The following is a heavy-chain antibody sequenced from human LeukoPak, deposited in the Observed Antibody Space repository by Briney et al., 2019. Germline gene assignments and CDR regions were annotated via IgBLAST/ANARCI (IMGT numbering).Heavy chain of an antibody. CDR2: INPNSGGT. J-gene: IGHJ4*02. V-gene: IGHV1-2*02. CDR3: ARDLRDGYNFGY. CDR1: GYTLTELS. Sequence: ASVKVSCKVSGYTLTELSMHWVRQAPGQGLEWMGWINPNSGGTNYAQKFQGRVTMTRDTSISTAYMELSRLRSDDTAVYYCARDLRDGYNFGYWGQGTLVTVSS. D-gene: IGHD5-24*01.